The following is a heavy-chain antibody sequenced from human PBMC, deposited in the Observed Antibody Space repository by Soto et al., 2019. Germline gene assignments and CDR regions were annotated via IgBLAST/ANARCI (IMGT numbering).Heavy chain of an antibody. CDR2: IYYSGST. Sequence: PSETLSLTCTVSGGSISSYYWNWIRQPPGKGLEWIGYIYYSGSTNYNPSLKSRVTISADTSKNQFSLKLSSVTAADTAVYYCARTIPDFITIFGVVNPHYFDYWGQGTLVTVSS. D-gene: IGHD3-3*01. V-gene: IGHV4-59*01. CDR3: ARTIPDFITIFGVVNPHYFDY. J-gene: IGHJ4*02. CDR1: GGSISSYY.